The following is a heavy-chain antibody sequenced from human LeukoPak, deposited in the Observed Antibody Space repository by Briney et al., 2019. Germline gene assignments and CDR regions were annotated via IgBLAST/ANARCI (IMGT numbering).Heavy chain of an antibody. V-gene: IGHV3-11*05. D-gene: IGHD6-13*01. CDR1: GFTFSSFA. Sequence: GGSLRLSCAASGFTFSSFAMSWIRQAPGKGLEWVSYISSSSSYTNYADSVKGRFTISRDNAKNSLYLQMNSLRAEDTAVYYCAREIAAAGDDYWGQGTPVTVSS. CDR3: AREIAAAGDDY. J-gene: IGHJ4*02. CDR2: ISSSSSYT.